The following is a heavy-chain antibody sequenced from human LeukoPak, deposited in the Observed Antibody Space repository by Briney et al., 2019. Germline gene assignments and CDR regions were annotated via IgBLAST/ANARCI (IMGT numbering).Heavy chain of an antibody. CDR2: IYHSGST. CDR3: ASAMYGQRGFFDY. V-gene: IGHV4-30-2*01. J-gene: IGHJ4*02. CDR1: GGSISSGGYS. D-gene: IGHD2-8*01. Sequence: SETLSLTCAVSGGSISSGGYSWSWIRQPPGKGLEWIGYIYHSGSTYYNPSLKSRVTISVDTSKNQFSLKLSSVTAADTAVDYCASAMYGQRGFFDYWGQGTLVTVSS.